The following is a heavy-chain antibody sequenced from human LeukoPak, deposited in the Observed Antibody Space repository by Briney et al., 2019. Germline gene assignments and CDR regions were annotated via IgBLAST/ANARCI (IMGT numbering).Heavy chain of an antibody. D-gene: IGHD4-17*01. V-gene: IGHV3-23*01. Sequence: GGSLRLSCAASGFTFSSYAMSWVRQAPGKGREWASAISGSGGSTYYADSVKGRFTISRDNSKNTLYLQMNSLRAEDTAVYYCAKSTSPVTTLFDYWGQGTLVTVSS. J-gene: IGHJ4*02. CDR2: ISGSGGST. CDR1: GFTFSSYA. CDR3: AKSTSPVTTLFDY.